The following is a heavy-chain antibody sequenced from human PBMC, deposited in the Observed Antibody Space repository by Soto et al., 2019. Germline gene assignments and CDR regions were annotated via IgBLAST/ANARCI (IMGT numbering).Heavy chain of an antibody. CDR3: AKTRGAMIYAISVYGMDV. CDR1: GFSFSSFA. Sequence: EVQLLESGGGFIHPGGSLRLSCAASGFSFSSFAMNWVRQALGKGLEWVSIISGSADSTVYADSVKGRFTISRDNSKSMLYLQINSLRVEDTPVYYCAKTRGAMIYAISVYGMDVWGQGTTVTVSS. D-gene: IGHD2-8*01. CDR2: ISGSADST. V-gene: IGHV3-23*01. J-gene: IGHJ6*02.